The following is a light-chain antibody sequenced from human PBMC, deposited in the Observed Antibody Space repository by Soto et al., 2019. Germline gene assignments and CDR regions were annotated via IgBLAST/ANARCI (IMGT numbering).Light chain of an antibody. J-gene: IGKJ1*01. V-gene: IGKV1-39*01. Sequence: DIQMTQSPSSLSASVGDRVTITCRASQSITTYLNWYQQTSGEAPKLLIYAAARLQTGVPSRFSGSGSGTDFTLTISSLQPEEFATYYCQQAYGAPPKFGLGAKVEIK. CDR2: AAA. CDR3: QQAYGAPPK. CDR1: QSITTY.